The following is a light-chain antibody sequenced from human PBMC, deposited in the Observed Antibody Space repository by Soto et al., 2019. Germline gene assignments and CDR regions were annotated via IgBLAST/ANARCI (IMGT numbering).Light chain of an antibody. CDR1: ISDVGDYNY. CDR2: EVT. CDR3: FSYTSRGTVV. V-gene: IGLV2-14*01. J-gene: IGLJ2*01. Sequence: QSVLTQPASVSGSPGQSLTISCTGTISDVGDYNYVSWYQQHPGKPPKLVIYEVTNRPSGVSHRFSGSKSGSTASLTISGLQADDEGDYYCFSYTSRGTVVFGGGTKLTVL.